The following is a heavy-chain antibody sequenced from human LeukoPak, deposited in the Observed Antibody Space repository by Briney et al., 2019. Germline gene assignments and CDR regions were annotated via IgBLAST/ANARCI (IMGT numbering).Heavy chain of an antibody. J-gene: IGHJ4*02. CDR3: ARGETTADFDY. Sequence: GGSLRLSCAASGFTFSSYSMNWVRQAPGKGLEWVSSISSSSSYIYYADSVKGRFTIPRDNAKNSLYLQMNSLRAEDTAVYYCARGETTADFDYWGQGTLVTVSS. V-gene: IGHV3-21*01. CDR1: GFTFSSYS. D-gene: IGHD4-17*01. CDR2: ISSSSSYI.